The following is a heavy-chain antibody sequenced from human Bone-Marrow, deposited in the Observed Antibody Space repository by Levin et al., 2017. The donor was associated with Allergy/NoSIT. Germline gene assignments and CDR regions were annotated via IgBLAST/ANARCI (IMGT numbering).Heavy chain of an antibody. V-gene: IGHV1-69*01. CDR2: IIPIFGTA. D-gene: IGHD5-24*01. Sequence: KISCKASGGTFSSYAISWVRQAPGQGLEWMGGIIPIFGTANYAQKFQGRVTITADESTSTAYMELSSLRSEDTAVYYCARDSEMATISVYYYYGMDVWGQGTTVTVSS. J-gene: IGHJ6*02. CDR1: GGTFSSYA. CDR3: ARDSEMATISVYYYYGMDV.